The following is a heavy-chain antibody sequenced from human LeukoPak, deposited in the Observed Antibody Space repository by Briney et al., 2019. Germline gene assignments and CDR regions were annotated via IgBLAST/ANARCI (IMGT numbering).Heavy chain of an antibody. CDR2: IKQDGSEK. D-gene: IGHD3-10*01. CDR3: ARVPQDYYGSGSYYNDY. Sequence: GGSLRLSCAASGFTFSSYWMSWVRQAPGKGLEWVANIKQDGSEKYYVDSVKGRFTISRDNAKNSLYLQMNSLRAEDTAVYYCARVPQDYYGSGSYYNDYWGQGTLVTVSS. J-gene: IGHJ4*02. V-gene: IGHV3-7*01. CDR1: GFTFSSYW.